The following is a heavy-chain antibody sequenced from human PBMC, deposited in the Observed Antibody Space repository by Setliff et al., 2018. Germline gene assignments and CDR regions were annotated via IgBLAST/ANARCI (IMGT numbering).Heavy chain of an antibody. Sequence: SETLSLTCSVSGGSISSGGFYWSWIRQSAGRGLEWIGHFHTGGATDYNLSLKSRVTISLDSSKNQFPLRLSPVTAADAAVYFCARESATIGEFPLYYFDKWGQGIPVTVSS. CDR1: GGSISSGGFY. D-gene: IGHD3-10*01. J-gene: IGHJ4*02. CDR2: FHTGGAT. V-gene: IGHV4-61*09. CDR3: ARESATIGEFPLYYFDK.